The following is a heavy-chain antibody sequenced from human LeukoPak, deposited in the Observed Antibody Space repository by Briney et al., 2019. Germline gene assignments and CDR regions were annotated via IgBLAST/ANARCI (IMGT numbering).Heavy chain of an antibody. J-gene: IGHJ5*02. CDR1: GVTFSNYG. D-gene: IGHD3-10*02. Sequence: GGSLRLSCAASGVTFSNYGMHWVRQAPVKGLEWVAFIRHKGNDKYYADSVKGRFTISRDNSKNTLYLQMDNLRAEDTALYYCASDLFRDRLFGGSWGQGTLVTVSS. V-gene: IGHV3-30*02. CDR2: IRHKGNDK. CDR3: ASDLFRDRLFGGS.